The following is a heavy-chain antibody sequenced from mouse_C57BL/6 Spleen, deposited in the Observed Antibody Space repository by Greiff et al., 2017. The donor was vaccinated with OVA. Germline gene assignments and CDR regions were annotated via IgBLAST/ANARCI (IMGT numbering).Heavy chain of an antibody. CDR3: TRWELGH. D-gene: IGHD4-1*01. Sequence: QVQLKESGAELVRPGASVTLSCKASGYTFTDYEMHWVKQTPVHGLEWIGAIDPETGGTAYNQKFKGKAILTADKSSSTAYMELRSLTSEDSAVYYCTRWELGHWGQGTTLTVSS. CDR2: IDPETGGT. CDR1: GYTFTDYE. V-gene: IGHV1-15*01. J-gene: IGHJ2*01.